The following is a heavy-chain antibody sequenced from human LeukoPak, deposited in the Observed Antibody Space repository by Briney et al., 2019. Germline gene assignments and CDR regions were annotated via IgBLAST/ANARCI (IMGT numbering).Heavy chain of an antibody. D-gene: IGHD3-10*01. J-gene: IGHJ4*02. V-gene: IGHV4-34*01. CDR3: ARGPRSRGSGSYYNKGPFDY. CDR2: INHSGST. Sequence: SETLSLTCAVYGGSFSGYYWSWIRQPPGKGLEWIGEINHSGSTNYNPSLKSRVTISVDTSKNQFSLKLSSVTAADTAVYYCARGPRSRGSGSYYNKGPFDYWGQGTLVTVSS. CDR1: GGSFSGYY.